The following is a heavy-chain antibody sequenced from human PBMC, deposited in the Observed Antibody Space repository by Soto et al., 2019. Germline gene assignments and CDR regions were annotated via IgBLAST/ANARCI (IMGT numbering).Heavy chain of an antibody. J-gene: IGHJ4*02. V-gene: IGHV1-69*02. Sequence: QVQLVQSGAEVKKPGSSVKVSCKASGGTFSSYTISWVRQAPGQGLEWMGRIIPILGIANYAQKFQGRVTXTXXKTTSTAYMELSSLRSEDTAVYYCASDVRRGHLDYWGQGTLVTVSS. CDR2: IIPILGIA. CDR3: ASDVRRGHLDY. CDR1: GGTFSSYT.